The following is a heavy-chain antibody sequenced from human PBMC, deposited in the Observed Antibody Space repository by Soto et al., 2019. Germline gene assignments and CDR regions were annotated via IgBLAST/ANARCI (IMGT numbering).Heavy chain of an antibody. V-gene: IGHV1-18*01. D-gene: IGHD4-17*01. CDR1: GYIFNSFG. Sequence: VASVKVSCKASGYIFNSFGISWVRQAPGQGLEWKGRISAYTGNTKYAQNFQGKVTMTTDTSTSTAYMELRSLRSDDTAVYYCARRWTTGEIDYWGQGTLVTVSS. CDR3: ARRWTTGEIDY. J-gene: IGHJ4*02. CDR2: ISAYTGNT.